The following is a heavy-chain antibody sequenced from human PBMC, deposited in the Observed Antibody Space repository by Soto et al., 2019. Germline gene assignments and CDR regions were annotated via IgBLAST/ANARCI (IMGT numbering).Heavy chain of an antibody. J-gene: IGHJ5*02. V-gene: IGHV1-3*01. CDR3: ARDLPGDYEYNWFDP. CDR1: GYTFTSYA. CDR2: INAGNGNT. D-gene: IGHD4-17*01. Sequence: ASVKVSCTASGYTFTSYAMHWVRQAPGQRLEWMGWINAGNGNTKYSQKFQGRVTITRDTSASTAYMELSSLRSEDTAVYYCARDLPGDYEYNWFDPWGQGTLVTVSS.